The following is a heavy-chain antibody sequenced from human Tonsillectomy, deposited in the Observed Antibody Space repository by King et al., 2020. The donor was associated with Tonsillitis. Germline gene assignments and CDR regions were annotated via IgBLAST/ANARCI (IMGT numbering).Heavy chain of an antibody. D-gene: IGHD5-12*01. J-gene: IGHJ6*03. CDR1: GGSFSGYY. CDR2: LNHSGTT. Sequence: VQLQQWGAGLLKPSETLSLTCAVYGGSFSGYYWSWIRQPPGKGLEWIGGLNHSGTTNYNPSLKSRVTISVDTSKNQFSLNLSSVTAADTAVYYCRHNGGHERGRWTYYYHYMDVWGKGTTVTVSS. CDR3: RHNGGHERGRWTYYYHYMDV. V-gene: IGHV4-34*01.